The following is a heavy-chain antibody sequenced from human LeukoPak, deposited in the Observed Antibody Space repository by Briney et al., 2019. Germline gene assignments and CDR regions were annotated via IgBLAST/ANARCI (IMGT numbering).Heavy chain of an antibody. J-gene: IGHJ4*02. CDR1: GYSISSGYY. CDR3: ARHAATATFDY. CDR2: IYHSGST. D-gene: IGHD1-26*01. V-gene: IGHV4-38-2*01. Sequence: SETLSLTCAVSGYSISSGYYWGWIRQPPGKGLEWIGSIYHSGSTYYNPSLKSRVTISVDTSKNQFSLKLSSVTAADTAVYYCARHAATATFDYWGQGTLVTFSS.